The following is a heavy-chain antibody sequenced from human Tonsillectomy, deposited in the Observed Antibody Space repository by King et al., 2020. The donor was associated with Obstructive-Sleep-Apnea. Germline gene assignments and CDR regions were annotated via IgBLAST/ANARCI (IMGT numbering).Heavy chain of an antibody. V-gene: IGHV3-9*01. Sequence: VQLVESGGGLVQPGRSLRLSCAASGFIFDDYAMQWVRQAPGKGLEWVSGISWNSGNIGYADSVKCRFTISRDNAKNSLYLQMNSLKAKDTALYYCAIIPGGVWVGEAYDGLDIWGQGTMVTVAS. J-gene: IGHJ3*02. CDR3: AIIPGGVWVGEAYDGLDI. CDR1: GFIFDDYA. D-gene: IGHD3-10*01. CDR2: ISWNSGNI.